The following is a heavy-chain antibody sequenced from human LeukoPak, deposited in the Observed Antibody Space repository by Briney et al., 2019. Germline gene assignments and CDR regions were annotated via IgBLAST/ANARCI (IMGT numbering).Heavy chain of an antibody. CDR1: GGTFSSYA. CDR2: IIPIFGTA. J-gene: IGHJ6*03. Sequence: GASVKVSCKASGGTFSSYAISWVRQAPGQGLEWMGGIIPIFGTANYAQKFQGRVTITADESTSTAYMELSSLRSEDTAVYYCARDGPGPYYYYMDVWGKGTTVTVSS. CDR3: ARDGPGPYYYYMDV. V-gene: IGHV1-69*13.